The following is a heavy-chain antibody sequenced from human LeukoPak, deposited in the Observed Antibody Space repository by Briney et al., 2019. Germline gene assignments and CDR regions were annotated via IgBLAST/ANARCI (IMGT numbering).Heavy chain of an antibody. Sequence: PSETLSLTCTVSGGSISSYYWSWIRQPPGKGLEWIGYIYYSGSTNYNPSLKSRVTISVDTSKNQFSLKLSSVTAADTAVYYCARQSRLVVVPAAVLDYWGQGTLVTVSS. J-gene: IGHJ4*02. CDR3: ARQSRLVVVPAAVLDY. D-gene: IGHD2-2*01. CDR2: IYYSGST. V-gene: IGHV4-59*08. CDR1: GGSISSYY.